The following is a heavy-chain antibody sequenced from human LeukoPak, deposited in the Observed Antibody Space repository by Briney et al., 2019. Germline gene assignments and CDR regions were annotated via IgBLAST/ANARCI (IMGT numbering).Heavy chain of an antibody. D-gene: IGHD3-16*01. J-gene: IGHJ5*02. CDR1: GGTFSSYA. Sequence: SVKVSCKASGGTFSSYAXXXXRQAPGQGLEWMGRIIPILGIANYXQKFQGRVTMTTDTSTSTAYMELRSLRSDDTAVYYCARVRGRSNWFDPWGQGTLVTVSS. CDR2: IIPILGIA. V-gene: IGHV1-69*04. CDR3: ARVRGRSNWFDP.